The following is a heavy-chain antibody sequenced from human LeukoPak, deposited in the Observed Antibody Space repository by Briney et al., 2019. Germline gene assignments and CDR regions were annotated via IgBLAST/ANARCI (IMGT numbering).Heavy chain of an antibody. CDR1: GFRFSNFA. CDR2: IIGSGGDT. CDR3: AKGAYDYIEMGYFDD. D-gene: IGHD5-12*01. J-gene: IGHJ4*02. Sequence: GGSLRLSCAASGFRFSNFAMSWVRQAPGKGLEWVSLIIGSGGDTLYADSVKGRFTISRDISKNRLYLQMNSLRAENTALYYCAKGAYDYIEMGYFDDWGQGTLVTVSS. V-gene: IGHV3-23*01.